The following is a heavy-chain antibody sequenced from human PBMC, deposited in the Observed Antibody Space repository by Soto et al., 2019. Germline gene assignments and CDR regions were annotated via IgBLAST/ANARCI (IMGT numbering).Heavy chain of an antibody. D-gene: IGHD3-10*01. Sequence: QVQLVQSGAEVKKPGSSVKVSCKASGGIFSTYAISWLRQAPGQGLEWMGGIIPLFGTPNYAQRFQGRVTIPADESTSTAYMELRRMRSEDTDVYYCARDRDDYGSGNYYNRIDFWGQGTLVTVSS. CDR2: IIPLFGTP. CDR1: GGIFSTYA. V-gene: IGHV1-69*01. CDR3: ARDRDDYGSGNYYNRIDF. J-gene: IGHJ4*02.